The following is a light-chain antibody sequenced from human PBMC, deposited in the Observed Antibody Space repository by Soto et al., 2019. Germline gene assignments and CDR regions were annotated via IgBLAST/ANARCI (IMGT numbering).Light chain of an antibody. CDR1: QSVRSD. Sequence: EIVMTQSPATLSVSPGEGATLSCRASQSVRSDLAWYQHKPGLAPRLLIYGVSTRATGIPVRFSGSGSGTEFTLSISSLQSEDSAIYYCQQRSNWPPRATFGQGTRLEIK. V-gene: IGKV3-15*01. CDR3: QQRSNWPPRAT. J-gene: IGKJ5*01. CDR2: GVS.